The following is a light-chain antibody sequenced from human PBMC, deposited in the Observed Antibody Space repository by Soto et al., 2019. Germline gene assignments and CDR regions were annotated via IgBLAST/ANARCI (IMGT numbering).Light chain of an antibody. CDR2: EVT. Sequence: QSALTQPASVSGSPGQPITVSCTGTSSDVGSSNLVSWYQQHPGKDPKLLMYEVTKRPTGVSNRFSGSKSGNTASLTISWLQAEDEADYYFCSYAGSSTHVFGTGTKLTVL. CDR1: SSDVGSSNL. CDR3: CSYAGSSTHV. V-gene: IGLV2-23*02. J-gene: IGLJ1*01.